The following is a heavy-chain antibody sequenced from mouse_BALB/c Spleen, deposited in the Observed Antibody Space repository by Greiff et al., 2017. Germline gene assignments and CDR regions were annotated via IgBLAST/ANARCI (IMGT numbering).Heavy chain of an antibody. CDR3: ARHFTTVVATTPYAMDY. J-gene: IGHJ4*01. CDR1: GFTFSSYG. D-gene: IGHD1-1*01. Sequence: EVKLEESGGDLVKPGGSLKLSCAASGFTFSSYGMSWVRQTPDKRLEWVATISSGGSYTYYPDSVKGRFTISRDNAKNTLYLQMSSLKSEDTAMYYCARHFTTVVATTPYAMDYWGQGTSVTVSS. V-gene: IGHV5-6*01. CDR2: ISSGGSYT.